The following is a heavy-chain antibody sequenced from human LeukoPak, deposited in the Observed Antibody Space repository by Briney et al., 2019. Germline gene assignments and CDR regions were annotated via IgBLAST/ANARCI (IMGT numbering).Heavy chain of an antibody. J-gene: IGHJ5*02. CDR3: AKDNYGTGRFNWFDP. CDR1: GFTFSTYA. D-gene: IGHD3-10*01. CDR2: ISGSGGST. Sequence: GESLRLSCAASGFTFSTYAMSWVRQAPGKGLEWVSLISGSGGSTYYADSVKGRFTISRDNSKNTLCLQMNSLRAEDTAVYYCAKDNYGTGRFNWFDPWGQGTLVTVSS. V-gene: IGHV3-23*01.